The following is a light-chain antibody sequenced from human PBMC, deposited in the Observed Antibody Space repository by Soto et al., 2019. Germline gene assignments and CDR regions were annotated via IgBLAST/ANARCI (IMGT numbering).Light chain of an antibody. Sequence: EIVLTQSPATLSLSPGERATLSCRASQSVSSYLAWYQQKPGQAPRLLIYDASNRATGIPARFSGSGSGTDFTLTISSLEPEDFAVYYCQHRSTWPRTFGQGTKVEV. CDR3: QHRSTWPRT. CDR1: QSVSSY. J-gene: IGKJ1*01. V-gene: IGKV3-11*01. CDR2: DAS.